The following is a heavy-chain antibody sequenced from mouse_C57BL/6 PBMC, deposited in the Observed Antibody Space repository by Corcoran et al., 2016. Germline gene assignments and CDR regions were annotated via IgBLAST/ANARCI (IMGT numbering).Heavy chain of an antibody. J-gene: IGHJ1*03. CDR2: ISYDGSN. D-gene: IGHD1-1*01. CDR3: ARERLTTVVANWYFDV. CDR1: GYSITSGYY. Sequence: DVQLQESGPGLVKPSQSLSLTCSVTGYSITSGYYWNWIRQFPGNKLEWMGYISYDGSNNYNPSLKNRISITRDTSKNQFFLKLNSVTTEDTATYYCARERLTTVVANWYFDVWGTGTTVTVSS. V-gene: IGHV3-6*01.